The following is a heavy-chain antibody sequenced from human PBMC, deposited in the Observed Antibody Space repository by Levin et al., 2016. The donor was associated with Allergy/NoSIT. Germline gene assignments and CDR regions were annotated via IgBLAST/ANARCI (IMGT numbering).Heavy chain of an antibody. CDR2: IYPGDSDT. D-gene: IGHD6-19*01. Sequence: KVSCKGSGYSFTSYWIGWVRQMPGKGLEWMGIIYPGDSDTRYSPSFQGQVTISADKSISTAYLQWSSLKASDTAMYYCARHVYRTSVAGSYYYYGMDVWGQGTTVTVSS. V-gene: IGHV5-51*01. CDR1: GYSFTSYW. CDR3: ARHVYRTSVAGSYYYYGMDV. J-gene: IGHJ6*02.